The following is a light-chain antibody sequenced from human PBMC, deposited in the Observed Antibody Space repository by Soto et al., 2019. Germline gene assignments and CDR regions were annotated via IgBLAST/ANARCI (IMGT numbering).Light chain of an antibody. V-gene: IGKV3-20*01. Sequence: EVVVTQSPATLSVSPGERATLSCRASESVGRHLAWYHQKPGQAPKIFIFDESSRATGIPDRFSGSGSGTDLNLTISRLEPEDFAVYYCQQYGSSSWTCGQGTKVDIK. J-gene: IGKJ1*01. CDR3: QQYGSSSWT. CDR2: DES. CDR1: ESVGRH.